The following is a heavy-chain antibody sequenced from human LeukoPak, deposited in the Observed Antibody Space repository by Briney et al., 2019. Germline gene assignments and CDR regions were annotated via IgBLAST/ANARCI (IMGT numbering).Heavy chain of an antibody. V-gene: IGHV4-59*01. D-gene: IGHD6-13*01. Sequence: HPSETLSLTCTVSGGSISSYYWSWIRQPPGKGLEWIGYIYYSGSTNYNPSLKSRVTISVDTSKNQFSLKLSSVTAADTAVYYCARVNGVAAARTGLWLHYGMDVWGQGTTVTVSS. CDR3: ARVNGVAAARTGLWLHYGMDV. CDR2: IYYSGST. J-gene: IGHJ6*02. CDR1: GGSISSYY.